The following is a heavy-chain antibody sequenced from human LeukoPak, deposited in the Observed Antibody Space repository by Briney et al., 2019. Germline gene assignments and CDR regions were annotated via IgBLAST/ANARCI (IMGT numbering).Heavy chain of an antibody. D-gene: IGHD3-22*01. CDR2: IYSSGST. CDR3: ARDDSSGYYVDY. Sequence: SETLSLTCAVSGASISGSNYYWGWIRQPPGKGLEWIGNIYSSGSTYYNASLQSRVTISIDTSKNQFSLRLNSVTAADTAVYYCARDDSSGYYVDYWGQGTLVTVSS. V-gene: IGHV4-39*07. CDR1: GASISGSNYY. J-gene: IGHJ4*02.